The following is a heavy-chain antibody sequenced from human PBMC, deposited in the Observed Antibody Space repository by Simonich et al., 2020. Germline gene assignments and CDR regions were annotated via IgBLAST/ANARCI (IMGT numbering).Heavy chain of an antibody. Sequence: QVQLQESGPGLVKPSETLSLTCTVSGGSISSYYWSWNRQPPGKGLEWIGYIYYSGSTNYTPSLKSRVTISVDTSKNQFSLKLSSVTAADTAVYYCARLPDYWGQGTLVTVSS. CDR2: IYYSGST. CDR1: GGSISSYY. CDR3: ARLPDY. V-gene: IGHV4-59*08. J-gene: IGHJ4*02.